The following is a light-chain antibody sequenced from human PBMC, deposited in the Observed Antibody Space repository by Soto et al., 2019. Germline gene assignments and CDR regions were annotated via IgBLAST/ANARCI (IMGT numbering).Light chain of an antibody. Sequence: DIQMTQSPSTLSSSVGDRVTITCRASQSINSWLAWYQQKPGKAPKLLIQKASSLESGVPSRFSGSGSGTEFPLTISSLQPDDFAKYYCQQYSIFSLTFGGGTKVEIK. J-gene: IGKJ4*01. CDR3: QQYSIFSLT. CDR2: KAS. V-gene: IGKV1-5*03. CDR1: QSINSW.